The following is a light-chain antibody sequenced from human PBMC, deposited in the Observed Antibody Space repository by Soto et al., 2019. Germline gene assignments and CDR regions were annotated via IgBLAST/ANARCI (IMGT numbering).Light chain of an antibody. CDR1: SSDVGRYKR. V-gene: IGLV2-14*03. CDR3: SSYTTSSTMI. Sequence: QSALTQPASVSGSPGQSITISCTGTSSDVGRYKRVSWYQQHPGKAPKLMIYDVTNRPSGVSNRFSGSKSGNTASLTISGLQAEDEADYSCSSYTTSSTMIFGGGTKLTVL. CDR2: DVT. J-gene: IGLJ2*01.